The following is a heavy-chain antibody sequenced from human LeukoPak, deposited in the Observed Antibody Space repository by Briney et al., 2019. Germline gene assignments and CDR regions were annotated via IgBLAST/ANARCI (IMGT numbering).Heavy chain of an antibody. CDR2: ISSSGSTI. V-gene: IGHV3-48*04. CDR1: GFTFSSYS. D-gene: IGHD6-13*01. J-gene: IGHJ4*02. CDR3: ARGRPIAAAGKGEDY. Sequence: GGSLRLPCAASGFTFSSYSMSWIRQAPGKGLEWVSYISSSGSTIYYADSVKGRFTISRDNAKNSLYLQMNSLRAEDTAVYYCARGRPIAAAGKGEDYWGQGSLVTVSS.